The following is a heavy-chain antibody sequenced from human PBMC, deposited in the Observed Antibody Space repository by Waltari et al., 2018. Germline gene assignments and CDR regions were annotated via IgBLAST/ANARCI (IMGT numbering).Heavy chain of an antibody. D-gene: IGHD3-16*02. J-gene: IGHJ4*02. CDR3: ARNYRDY. CDR2: ISGDGRIT. Sequence: DVPLVEAGGGFVQQGGCLRLSCSTAGLTFSHSRMHWVRQVLGKVLVWVSRISGDGRITHYADSVKGRFTISRDNAENTLYLQMNSLTVEDTAVYYCARNYRDYWGQGTLVTVSS. V-gene: IGHV3-74*01. CDR1: GLTFSHSR.